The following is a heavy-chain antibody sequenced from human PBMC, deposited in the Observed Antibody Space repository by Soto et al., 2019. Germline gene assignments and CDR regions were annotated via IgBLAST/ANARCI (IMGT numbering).Heavy chain of an antibody. CDR2: ISAYNGNT. J-gene: IGHJ6*02. D-gene: IGHD4-17*01. Sequence: ASVKLSCKASGYTFTSYGISWVRQAPGQGLEWMGWISAYNGNTNYAQKLQGRVTMTTDTSTNTAYMEPRSLRSEDSAVYYCASGEIYGLDVWGQGTTVTVSS. CDR3: ASGEIYGLDV. CDR1: GYTFTSYG. V-gene: IGHV1-18*01.